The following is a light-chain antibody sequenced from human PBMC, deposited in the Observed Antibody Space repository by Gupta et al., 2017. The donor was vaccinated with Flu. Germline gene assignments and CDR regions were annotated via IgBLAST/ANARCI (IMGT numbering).Light chain of an antibody. J-gene: IGLJ3*02. CDR2: SNN. CDR1: SSNHGSTT. CDR3: AAYYDILNGWV. Sequence: QSALTKPPSASGTPGQRVTISCSGSSSNHGSTTVHWYQQLPGTAPNLLIYSNNQRPSGVPDRFSGSKSGTSASLAISWLQAEDEADYYCAAYYDILNGWVFGGGTKLTVL. V-gene: IGLV1-44*01.